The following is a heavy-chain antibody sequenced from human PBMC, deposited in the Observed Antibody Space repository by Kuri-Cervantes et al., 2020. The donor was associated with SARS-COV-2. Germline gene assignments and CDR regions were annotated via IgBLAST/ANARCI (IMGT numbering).Heavy chain of an antibody. V-gene: IGHV3-33*01. J-gene: IGHJ3*02. CDR1: GFTFSRYG. Sequence: GGSLRLSCAASGFTFSRYGMHWVRQAPGKGLEWVAFIWYDGSKQNYADSVKGRFTISRDNSKNTLYLQMNSLRAEDTAVYYCARDVTEWELREDAFDIWGQGTVVTVSS. CDR3: ARDVTEWELREDAFDI. D-gene: IGHD1-26*01. CDR2: IWYDGSKQ.